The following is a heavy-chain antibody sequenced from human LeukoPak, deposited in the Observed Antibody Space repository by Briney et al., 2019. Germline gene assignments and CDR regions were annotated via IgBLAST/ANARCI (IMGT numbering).Heavy chain of an antibody. Sequence: PSETLSLTCTVSGGSISSSSYYWGWIRQPPGKGLEWIGNIYYSGSTYYNPSLKSRVTISVDTSKNQFSLKLSSVTAEDTAVYYCARHSRTKPRFFDYWGQGTLVTVSS. CDR2: IYYSGST. V-gene: IGHV4-39*01. CDR3: ARHSRTKPRFFDY. D-gene: IGHD1-14*01. CDR1: GGSISSSSYY. J-gene: IGHJ4*02.